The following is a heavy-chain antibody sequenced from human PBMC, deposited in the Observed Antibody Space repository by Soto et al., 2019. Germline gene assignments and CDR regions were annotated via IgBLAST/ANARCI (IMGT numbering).Heavy chain of an antibody. Sequence: PSETLSLTCAVYGGSFSGYYWSWIRQPPGKGLEWIGEINHSGSTNYNPSLKSRVTISVDTSKNQFSLKLSSVTAADTAVYYCARNIAAAAMGYWGQGTLVTVSS. CDR1: GGSFSGYY. V-gene: IGHV4-34*01. CDR3: ARNIAAAAMGY. D-gene: IGHD6-13*01. CDR2: INHSGST. J-gene: IGHJ4*02.